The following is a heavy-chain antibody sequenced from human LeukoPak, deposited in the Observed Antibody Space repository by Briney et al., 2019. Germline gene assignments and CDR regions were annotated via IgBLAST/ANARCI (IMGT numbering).Heavy chain of an antibody. CDR3: AKLVDSMIGDAFDI. Sequence: GGSLRLSCAASGFTLSTYAMSWVRQAPGKGLEWVSTISAVGAGTYFADSVRGRFTISRDNSKNTLYLQMNSLRAEDTAVYYCAKLVDSMIGDAFDIWGQGTMVTVSS. D-gene: IGHD3-16*01. CDR1: GFTLSTYA. J-gene: IGHJ3*02. V-gene: IGHV3-23*01. CDR2: ISAVGAGT.